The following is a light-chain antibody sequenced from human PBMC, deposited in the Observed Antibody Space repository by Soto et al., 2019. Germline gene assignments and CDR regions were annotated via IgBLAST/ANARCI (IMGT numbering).Light chain of an antibody. V-gene: IGKV3-11*01. CDR3: QQRSDWPHT. CDR1: QSVSKS. CDR2: DAS. J-gene: IGKJ4*01. Sequence: EIVLTQSPAAPSFSPGERATLSCKASQSVSKSLAWYQQKPGQAPRLLIYDASSKPIGIPARFTGSGSGTDFTLTISGLEPEDFAVYYCQQRSDWPHTFGGGNKVDIK.